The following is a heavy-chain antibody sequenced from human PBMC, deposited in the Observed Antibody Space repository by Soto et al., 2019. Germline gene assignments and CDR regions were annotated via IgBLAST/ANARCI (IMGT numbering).Heavy chain of an antibody. CDR2: IIPIFGTA. V-gene: IGHV1-69*13. CDR3: ARDEKYYYDSSGYPYGMDV. CDR1: GGTFISYA. J-gene: IGHJ6*02. D-gene: IGHD3-22*01. Sequence: SVKVSCKASGGTFISYAISWVRQAPGQGLEWMGGIIPIFGTANYAQKFQGRVTITADESTSTAYMELSSLRSEDTAVYYCARDEKYYYDSSGYPYGMDVWGQGTTVTVSS.